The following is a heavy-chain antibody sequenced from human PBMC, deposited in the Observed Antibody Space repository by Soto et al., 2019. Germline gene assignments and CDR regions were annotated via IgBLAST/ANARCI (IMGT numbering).Heavy chain of an antibody. V-gene: IGHV3-30*03. J-gene: IGHJ4*02. CDR2: SSYDGRET. D-gene: IGHD3-10*01. CDR1: DFDFSSYG. CDR3: ARDSGWPILNFDN. Sequence: GGSLRLCCAASDFDFSSYGIHWVRQAPGKGLEWVAASSYDGRETFYADSAKGRFTVSKEMSKNTAFLQMNALRHEDTAVYFCARDSGWPILNFDNWGQGTPVTVSS.